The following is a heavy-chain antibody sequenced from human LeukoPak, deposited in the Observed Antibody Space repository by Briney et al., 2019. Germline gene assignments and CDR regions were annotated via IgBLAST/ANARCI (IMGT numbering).Heavy chain of an antibody. J-gene: IGHJ4*02. D-gene: IGHD3-22*01. CDR1: GFTFDDYA. CDR3: AKGQREYYDSSGYTFDY. V-gene: IGHV3-9*01. Sequence: PGGSLRLSCAASGFTFDDYAMHWVRQAPGKGLEWVSGISWNSGSIGYADSVKGRFTISRDNAKNSLYLQMNSLRAEDTALYYCAKGQREYYDSSGYTFDYWGQGTLVTVSS. CDR2: ISWNSGSI.